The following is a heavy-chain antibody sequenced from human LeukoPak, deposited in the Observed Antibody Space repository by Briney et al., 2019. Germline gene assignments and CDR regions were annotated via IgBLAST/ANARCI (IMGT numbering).Heavy chain of an antibody. Sequence: SETLSLTCTVSGGPLRTYYWRWIPEPPGKGLEWIGYYSGNTNYNPSLKSRVTISVDTSKNQFSLKLSSVTAADTALYYCARHYCSGGSCYLGFDYWGQGTLVTVSS. CDR2: YSGNT. CDR3: ARHYCSGGSCYLGFDY. J-gene: IGHJ4*02. CDR1: GGPLRTYY. V-gene: IGHV4-59*01. D-gene: IGHD2-15*01.